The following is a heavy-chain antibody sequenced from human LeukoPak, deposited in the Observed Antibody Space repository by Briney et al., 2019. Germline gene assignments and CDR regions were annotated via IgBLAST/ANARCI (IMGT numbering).Heavy chain of an antibody. Sequence: SETLSLTCTVSGGSISSYYWNWIRQPAGKGLEWIGRIYTSGSTNYNPSLQSRVTMSLDTSKNQFSLRLPSVTAADTAVYYCARHVTLNSPFDYWGQGTLVTVSS. J-gene: IGHJ4*02. D-gene: IGHD2/OR15-2a*01. V-gene: IGHV4-4*07. CDR1: GGSISSYY. CDR3: ARHVTLNSPFDY. CDR2: IYTSGST.